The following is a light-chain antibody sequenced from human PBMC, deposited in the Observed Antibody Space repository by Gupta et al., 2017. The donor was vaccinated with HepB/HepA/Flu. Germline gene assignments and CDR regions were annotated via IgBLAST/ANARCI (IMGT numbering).Light chain of an antibody. CDR3: CSDAGSSTSV. CDR2: EVS. V-gene: IGLV2-23*02. CDR1: SSDVGSYNL. Sequence: QSALTQPASVSGSPGQSITISCTGTSSDVGSYNLVSWYQQHPGKAPKLMIYEVSKRPAGVANRFSGSKSGNTASLTISGLQAEDDADYYCCSDAGSSTSVFGGGTKLTVL. J-gene: IGLJ2*01.